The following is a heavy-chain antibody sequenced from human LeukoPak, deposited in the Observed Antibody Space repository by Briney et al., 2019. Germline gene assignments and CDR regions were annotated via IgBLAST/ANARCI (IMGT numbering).Heavy chain of an antibody. CDR2: IAVGSGNT. CDR3: AAVGSFDY. CDR1: GFTFTRSA. Sequence: SVKVSCKASGFTFTRSAVQWVRQARGQRLEWIGWIAVGSGNTNYTQKFQERVTITRDMSTSTAYMELSRLRSEDTAVYYCAAVGSFDYWGQGTLVTVSS. V-gene: IGHV1-58*01. J-gene: IGHJ4*02. D-gene: IGHD3-10*01.